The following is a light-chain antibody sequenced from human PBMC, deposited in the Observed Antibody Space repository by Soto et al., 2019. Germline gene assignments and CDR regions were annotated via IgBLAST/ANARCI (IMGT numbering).Light chain of an antibody. CDR1: QTISTW. CDR2: DAS. CDR3: QQYNSYST. V-gene: IGKV1-5*01. J-gene: IGKJ1*01. Sequence: DIQMTQSPPTLSASVGDRVTITCRASQTISTWMAWYQQKPGKAPKLLVYDASTLQSGVASRFSGSGSGTEFTLTISSLQPDDFATYYCQQYNSYSTFGQGTKVDIK.